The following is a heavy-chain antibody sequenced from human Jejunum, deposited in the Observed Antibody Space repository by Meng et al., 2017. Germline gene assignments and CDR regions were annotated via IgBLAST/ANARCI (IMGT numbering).Heavy chain of an antibody. J-gene: IGHJ4*02. V-gene: IGHV4-4*02. CDR1: GGSITTDW. Sequence: QVRLEESGPGLGKTSGPLSLTCAVAGGSITTDWRNWVRQPPGKGLEWIGEIWHSGASNYNPSLRSRVTISVDKSKNQLSLELASLTAADTAVYYCARGATGTRPFDYWGQGTLVTVSS. D-gene: IGHD5-12*01. CDR3: ARGATGTRPFDY. CDR2: IWHSGAS.